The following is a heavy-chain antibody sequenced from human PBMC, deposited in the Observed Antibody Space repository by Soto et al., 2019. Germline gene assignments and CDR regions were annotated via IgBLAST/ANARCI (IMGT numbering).Heavy chain of an antibody. D-gene: IGHD3-10*01. V-gene: IGHV4-30-4*01. CDR3: ASGITMVRGVILAFDI. Sequence: QVQLQESGPGLVMPSQTLSLTCTVSGASISSGDYYWTWIRQPPGGGLEWIGYIYYGGSTYYNSSLKSRVLRSLDTSRNQFSLKLSSVTAADTAVYYCASGITMVRGVILAFDIWGQGTMVTVSS. J-gene: IGHJ3*02. CDR2: IYYGGST. CDR1: GASISSGDYY.